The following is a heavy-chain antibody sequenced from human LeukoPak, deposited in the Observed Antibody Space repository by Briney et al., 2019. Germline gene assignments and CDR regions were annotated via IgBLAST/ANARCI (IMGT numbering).Heavy chain of an antibody. J-gene: IGHJ4*02. CDR3: VKVSGYTYGYFDY. Sequence: GGSLRLSCAASGFTFDDYAMHWVRQAPGKGLEWVSGISWNSGSVDYADSVKGRFTISRDNAKNSLYLQMNSLRAEDAALYYCVKVSGYTYGYFDYWGQGTLVTVSS. CDR2: ISWNSGSV. V-gene: IGHV3-9*01. D-gene: IGHD5-18*01. CDR1: GFTFDDYA.